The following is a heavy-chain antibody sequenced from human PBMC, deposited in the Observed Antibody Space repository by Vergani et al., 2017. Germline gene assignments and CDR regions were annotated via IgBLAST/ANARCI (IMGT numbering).Heavy chain of an antibody. CDR2: IIHSGST. CDR1: GGSFSGYY. Sequence: QVQLQQWGAGLLKPSETLFLTCAVYGGSFSGYYWSWLRQPPGKGLEWIGEIIHSGSTNYNPSLKSRVTISVDTSKNQFSLKLSSVTDADTAVYYCARSLGYCSSXNCRRLYYYYYMDVWGKGTTVTVSS. V-gene: IGHV4-34*12. D-gene: IGHD2-2*01. J-gene: IGHJ6*03. CDR3: ARSLGYCSSXNCRRLYYYYYMDV.